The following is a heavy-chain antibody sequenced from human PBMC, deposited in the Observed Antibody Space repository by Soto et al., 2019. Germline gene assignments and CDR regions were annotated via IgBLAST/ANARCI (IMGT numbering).Heavy chain of an antibody. J-gene: IGHJ6*02. CDR2: IIPIFGTA. D-gene: IGHD3-22*01. Sequence: QVQLVQSGAEVKKPGSSVKVSCKASGGTFSSYAISWVRQAPGQGLEWMGGIIPIFGTANYAQKFQGRVTITADESTSTAYMELSSLRSEDTAVYYCEEKVNSRDGYKSLYYYGIYVLGQGNKVTVSS. CDR1: GGTFSSYA. CDR3: EEKVNSRDGYKSLYYYGIYV. V-gene: IGHV1-69*01.